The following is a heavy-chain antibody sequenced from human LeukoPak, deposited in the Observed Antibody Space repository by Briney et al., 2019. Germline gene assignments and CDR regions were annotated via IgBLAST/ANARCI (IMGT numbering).Heavy chain of an antibody. CDR2: IYYSGST. CDR3: ARAGAYSSSWYYFDY. CDR1: GGSISSYY. Sequence: PSETLPLTCTVSGGSISSYYWSWIRQPPGKGLEWIGYIYYSGSTNYNPSLKSRVTISVDTSKNQFSLKLSSVTAADTAVYYCARAGAYSSSWYYFDYWGQGTLVTVSS. D-gene: IGHD6-13*01. V-gene: IGHV4-59*01. J-gene: IGHJ4*02.